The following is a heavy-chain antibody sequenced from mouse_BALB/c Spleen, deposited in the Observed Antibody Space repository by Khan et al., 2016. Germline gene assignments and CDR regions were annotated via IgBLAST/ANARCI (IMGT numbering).Heavy chain of an antibody. Sequence: IQLVQSGPELKKPGETVKISCKASGYTFTDYSMHWVKRVPGKGLKWMGWINTETGEPTYADDFKGRFAFSLETSASTAYLQINNLKNEDTARYFCARRGYGYDYAMDYWGQGTSVTVSS. CDR3: ARRGYGYDYAMDY. J-gene: IGHJ4*01. V-gene: IGHV9-2-1*01. D-gene: IGHD2-2*01. CDR2: INTETGEP. CDR1: GYTFTDYS.